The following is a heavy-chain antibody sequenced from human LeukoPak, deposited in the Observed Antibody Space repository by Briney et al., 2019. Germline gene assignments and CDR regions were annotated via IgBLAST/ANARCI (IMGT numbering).Heavy chain of an antibody. Sequence: PGRSLRLSCAASGFTFSSYGMHWVRQAPGKGLEWVAVIWYDGSNKYYADSVKGRFTIFRDNSKNTLYLQMNSLRAEDTAVYYCARDYRSSWLTTYYYYGMDVWGQGTTVTVSS. J-gene: IGHJ6*02. CDR3: ARDYRSSWLTTYYYYGMDV. V-gene: IGHV3-33*01. CDR1: GFTFSSYG. D-gene: IGHD6-13*01. CDR2: IWYDGSNK.